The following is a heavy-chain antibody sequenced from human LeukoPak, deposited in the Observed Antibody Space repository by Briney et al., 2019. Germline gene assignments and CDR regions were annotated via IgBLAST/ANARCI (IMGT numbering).Heavy chain of an antibody. CDR2: IYYSGST. V-gene: IGHV4-59*01. Sequence: SETLSLTCTVSGGSISSYYWSWIRQPPGKGLEWIGYIYYSGSTNYNPSLKSRVTISVDTSKNQFSLKLSSVTAADTAVYYCARERNYYYGMDVWGQGTTVTVS. CDR3: ARERNYYYGMDV. CDR1: GGSISSYY. J-gene: IGHJ6*02.